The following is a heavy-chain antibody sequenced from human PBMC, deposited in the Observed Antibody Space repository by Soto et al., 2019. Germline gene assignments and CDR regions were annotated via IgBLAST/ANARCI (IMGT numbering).Heavy chain of an antibody. Sequence: GGSLRLSCVASGFTFSDYYMTWIRQAPGKGLEWVSYISSSSSYINYADSVKGRFTISRDNAKKSVNLQMNSLRAEDTAVYYCARDLSGGSPDYWGQGTLVTVSS. J-gene: IGHJ4*02. CDR1: GFTFSDYY. D-gene: IGHD1-26*01. CDR3: ARDLSGGSPDY. CDR2: ISSSSSYI. V-gene: IGHV3-11*05.